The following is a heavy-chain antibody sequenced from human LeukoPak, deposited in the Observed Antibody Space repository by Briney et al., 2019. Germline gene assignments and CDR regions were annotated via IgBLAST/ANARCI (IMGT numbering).Heavy chain of an antibody. CDR1: GGSISSDY. V-gene: IGHV4-59*08. D-gene: IGHD5-18*01. Sequence: SETLSLTCAVSGGSISSDYWSWILQPPGKGLEWIGYIYYSGSTNYNPSLKSRVTISVDTSKNQFSLKLSSVTSADTAVYYCARHMGLGYSYGYPYFDYWGQGTLVTVSS. J-gene: IGHJ4*02. CDR2: IYYSGST. CDR3: ARHMGLGYSYGYPYFDY.